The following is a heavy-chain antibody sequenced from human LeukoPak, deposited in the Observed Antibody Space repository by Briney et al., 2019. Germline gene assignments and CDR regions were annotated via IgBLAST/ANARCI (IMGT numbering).Heavy chain of an antibody. Sequence: SETLSLTCAVSGYSISSGYCWGWIRQPPGKGLEWIGSIYHSGSTYYNPSLKSRVTISVDTSKNQFSLKLSSVTAADTAVYYCARLSVVPAAKVDYWGQGTLVTVSS. CDR1: GYSISSGYC. CDR2: IYHSGST. V-gene: IGHV4-38-2*01. CDR3: ARLSVVPAAKVDY. D-gene: IGHD2-2*01. J-gene: IGHJ4*02.